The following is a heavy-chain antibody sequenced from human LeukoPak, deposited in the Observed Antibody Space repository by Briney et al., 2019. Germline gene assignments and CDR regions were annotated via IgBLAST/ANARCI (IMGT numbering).Heavy chain of an antibody. Sequence: ASVKVSCKASGYTFTGYYMHWVRQAPGQGLEWMGWISAYNGNTNYAQKLQGRVTMTTDTSTSTAYMELSSLRSEDTAVYYCARDRDEITIFDYWGQGTLVTVSS. CDR3: ARDRDEITIFDY. V-gene: IGHV1-18*04. CDR1: GYTFTGYY. D-gene: IGHD3-9*01. CDR2: ISAYNGNT. J-gene: IGHJ4*02.